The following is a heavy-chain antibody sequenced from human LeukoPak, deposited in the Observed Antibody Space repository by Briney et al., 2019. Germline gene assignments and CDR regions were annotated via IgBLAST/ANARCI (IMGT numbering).Heavy chain of an antibody. CDR3: AKDRIVGATVDY. V-gene: IGHV3-23*01. Sequence: GGTLRLSCAASGFTFSSYGMSWVRQAPGKGLEWVSAISGSGGSTYYADSVKGRFTISRDNSKNTLYLQMNSLRAEDTAVYYCAKDRIVGATVDYWGQGTLVTVSS. D-gene: IGHD1-26*01. CDR2: ISGSGGST. J-gene: IGHJ4*02. CDR1: GFTFSSYG.